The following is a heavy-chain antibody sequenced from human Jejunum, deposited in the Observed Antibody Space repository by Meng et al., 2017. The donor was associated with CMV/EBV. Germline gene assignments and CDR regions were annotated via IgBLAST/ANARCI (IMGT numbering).Heavy chain of an antibody. V-gene: IGHV1-3*05. D-gene: IGHD2-2*01. CDR1: GYSFTTYA. J-gene: IGHJ4*02. Sequence: APLGQLGAEEKKSGASVKVSCKASGYSFTTYAMHWVRQAPGQRLEWMGWINAGNGNTKYSEKFQSRVTITRDTAASTAYMELSSLRSEDTAVYYCARTGCSSSSCYDYWGQGTLVTVSS. CDR3: ARTGCSSSSCYDY. CDR2: INAGNGNT.